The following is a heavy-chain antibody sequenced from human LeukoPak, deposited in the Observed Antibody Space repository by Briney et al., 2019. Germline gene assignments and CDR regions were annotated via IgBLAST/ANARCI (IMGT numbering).Heavy chain of an antibody. J-gene: IGHJ6*02. CDR2: INAGNGNT. D-gene: IGHD1-14*01. V-gene: IGHV1-3*01. Sequence: GASVKVSCKASGYTFTSYAMHWVRQAPGQRLEWMGWINAGNGNTKYSQKFQGRVTMTEDTSTDTAYMELSSLRSEDTAVYYCATKIYNYYGMDVWGQGTTVTVSS. CDR1: GYTFTSYA. CDR3: ATKIYNYYGMDV.